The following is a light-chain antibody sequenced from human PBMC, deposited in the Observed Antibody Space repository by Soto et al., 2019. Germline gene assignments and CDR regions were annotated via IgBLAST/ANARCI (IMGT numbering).Light chain of an antibody. V-gene: IGKV3-20*01. CDR2: GAS. Sequence: EIVLTQSPGTLALSPGERATLSCRASQSVSSSYLAWYQQKPGQAPRLLIYGASSRATAIPDRFSGSGSGTDFTLTINSLQPEDFGTYFCQQSYSSPFTFGPGTRVDVK. CDR1: QSVSSSY. CDR3: QQSYSSPFT. J-gene: IGKJ3*01.